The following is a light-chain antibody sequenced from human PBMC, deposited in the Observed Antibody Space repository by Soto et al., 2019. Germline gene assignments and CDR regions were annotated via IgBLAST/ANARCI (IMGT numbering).Light chain of an antibody. CDR2: AVS. J-gene: IGLJ3*02. CDR3: SSLVRSSTPGV. V-gene: IGLV2-14*01. Sequence: QSVLTQPASVSGSPGQAITISCTGSSSDIGAYNYVSWYQHHPGKAPKVMVYAVSNRPSGVSNPFSAAKSGNTAYLTISGLQAEDVADYYCSSLVRSSTPGVCGGGTKLTVL. CDR1: SSDIGAYNY.